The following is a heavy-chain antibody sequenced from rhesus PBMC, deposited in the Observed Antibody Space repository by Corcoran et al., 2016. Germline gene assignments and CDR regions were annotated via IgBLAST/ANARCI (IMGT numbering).Heavy chain of an antibody. J-gene: IGHJ4*01. V-gene: IGHV4-106*01. CDR2: ISGSGGGT. D-gene: IGHD2-8*01. CDR3: ARDSDIVVVVSATSFDY. Sequence: QVQLQESGPGLVKPSETLSLTCAVSGGSISADYYWSWIRQPPGKGLDWIGYISGSGGGTNYNPSLKNRVSSSRDKSKNQFSLKLSSVTAADTAVYYCARDSDIVVVVSATSFDYWGQGVLVTVSS. CDR1: GGSISADYY.